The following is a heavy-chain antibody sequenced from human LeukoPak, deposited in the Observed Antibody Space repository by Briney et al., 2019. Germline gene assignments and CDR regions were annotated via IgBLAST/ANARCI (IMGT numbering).Heavy chain of an antibody. J-gene: IGHJ4*02. D-gene: IGHD4-17*01. CDR2: ISGSSGSI. CDR1: GFTFRTYS. CDR3: ARYGYGDYYFDY. V-gene: IGHV3-21*06. Sequence: GRSLRLSCAASGFTFRTYSMNWVRQAPGKGLEWVSSISGSSGSISYADSVKGRFTVSRDNAKNSLYLPMSSPRAEDTAVYYCARYGYGDYYFDYWGQGTLVTVSS.